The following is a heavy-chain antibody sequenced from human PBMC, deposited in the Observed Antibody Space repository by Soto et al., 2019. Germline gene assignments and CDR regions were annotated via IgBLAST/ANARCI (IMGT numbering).Heavy chain of an antibody. CDR3: ARGLHSLFDY. J-gene: IGHJ4*02. V-gene: IGHV3-33*01. CDR1: GFTFSNYG. Sequence: QVQLVESGGGVVQPGGSLRLSCAASGFTFSNYGMHWVRQAPGKGLEWVAVIWYDGNNKYYADSVKGRFTISRDNSNISLYVQMTSLRAEETAVYYCARGLHSLFDYWGQGTLVTVSS. CDR2: IWYDGNNK.